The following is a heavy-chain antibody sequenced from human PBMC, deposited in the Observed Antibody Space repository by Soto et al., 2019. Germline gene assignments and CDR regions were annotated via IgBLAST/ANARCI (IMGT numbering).Heavy chain of an antibody. CDR1: GYTFPGYY. CDR2: INPNSGGT. D-gene: IGHD2-15*01. CDR3: ARDSLYCSGGSCYNWFDP. Sequence: QVQLVQSGAEVKKPGASVKVSCKASGYTFPGYYMHWVRQAPGQGLEWMGWINPNSGGTNYAQKFQGWVTMTRDTSISTAYMELSRLRSDDTAVYYCARDSLYCSGGSCYNWFDPWGQGTLVTVSS. J-gene: IGHJ5*02. V-gene: IGHV1-2*04.